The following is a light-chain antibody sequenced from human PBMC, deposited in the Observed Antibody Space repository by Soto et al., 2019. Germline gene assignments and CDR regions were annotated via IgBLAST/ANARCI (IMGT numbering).Light chain of an antibody. CDR3: FSFTTTSTHV. V-gene: IGLV2-14*01. CDR1: SSDIGAYDY. Sequence: QSALTQPASLSGSPGQSITISCTGTSSDIGAYDYVSWFQQHPGKAPKLMISEVNNRPSGVSNRFSGSKSGNTAYLTISGLQGEDEAEYCCFSFTTTSTHVFGTGTKLTVL. CDR2: EVN. J-gene: IGLJ1*01.